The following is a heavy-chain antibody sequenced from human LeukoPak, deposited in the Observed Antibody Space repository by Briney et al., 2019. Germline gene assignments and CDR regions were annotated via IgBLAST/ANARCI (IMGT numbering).Heavy chain of an antibody. CDR1: GFTFSSYS. J-gene: IGHJ4*02. D-gene: IGHD3-10*01. Sequence: PGGSLRLSCAASGFTFSSYSMNWVRQAPGKGLEWGSSISSSSSYIYYADSVKGRFTISRDNAKNSLYLQMNSLRAEDTAVYYCAREGGHYGSGSSDYWGQGTLVTVSS. CDR2: ISSSSSYI. CDR3: AREGGHYGSGSSDY. V-gene: IGHV3-21*01.